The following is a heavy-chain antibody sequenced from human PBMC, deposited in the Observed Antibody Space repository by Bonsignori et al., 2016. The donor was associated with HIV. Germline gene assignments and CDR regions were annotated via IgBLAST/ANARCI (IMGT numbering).Heavy chain of an antibody. V-gene: IGHV4-38-2*02. J-gene: IGHJ5*02. CDR2: VYHSGST. Sequence: SETLSLTCIVSDSSISSGNYWGWIRQPPGKGLEWIGSVYHSGSTYYNPSLKSRVTMSVDTSKNQFSLTVTSVTATDTAVYYCARHVPEGRWFDPWGQGILVTVSS. CDR1: DSSISSGNY. CDR3: ARHVPEGRWFDP.